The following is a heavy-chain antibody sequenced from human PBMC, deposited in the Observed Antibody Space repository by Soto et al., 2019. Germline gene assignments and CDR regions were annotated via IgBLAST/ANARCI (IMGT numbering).Heavy chain of an antibody. Sequence: GESLKISCKGSGYSFTSYWIGWVRQMPGKGLEWMGIIYPGDSDTRYSPSFQGQVTISADKSISTAYLQWSSLKASDTAMYYCARHTSVVVPAAIHYYYGMDVWGQGTTVTVSS. V-gene: IGHV5-51*01. CDR3: ARHTSVVVPAAIHYYYGMDV. D-gene: IGHD2-2*02. CDR1: GYSFTSYW. J-gene: IGHJ6*02. CDR2: IYPGDSDT.